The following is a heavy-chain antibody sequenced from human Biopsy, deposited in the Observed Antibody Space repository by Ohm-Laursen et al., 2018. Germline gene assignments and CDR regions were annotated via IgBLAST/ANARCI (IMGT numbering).Heavy chain of an antibody. Sequence: ATVKISCKASAYTFTGYHVHWVRQAPGQGLEWMGWINAKTGDTNYAQKFQGRVTMTRDTSISTAYVDLSSLRSDDTAAYYCTRGGYYYDSLAYYYWFDPWGQGTLVTVSS. J-gene: IGHJ5*02. V-gene: IGHV1-2*02. CDR3: TRGGYYYDSLAYYYWFDP. CDR1: AYTFTGYH. CDR2: INAKTGDT. D-gene: IGHD3-22*01.